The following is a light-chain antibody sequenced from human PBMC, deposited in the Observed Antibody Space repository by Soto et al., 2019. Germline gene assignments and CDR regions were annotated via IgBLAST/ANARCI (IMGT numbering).Light chain of an antibody. CDR3: QQRSSWPLT. J-gene: IGKJ4*01. CDR2: DAS. Sequence: EIVLTQSPATLSLSPGERATLSCRASQNIDRYLAWYQQKPGQAPRLLIYDASNRAAGIPARFSGSGSGTDFTLTIRSLEPEDFAVYYCQQRSSWPLTFGGGTKVEIK. CDR1: QNIDRY. V-gene: IGKV3-11*01.